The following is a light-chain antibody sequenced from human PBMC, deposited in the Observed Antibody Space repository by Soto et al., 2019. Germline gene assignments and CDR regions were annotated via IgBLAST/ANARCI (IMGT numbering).Light chain of an antibody. CDR2: KAS. CDR1: QSISSW. Sequence: DIQMTQSPSTLSASVGDRVTITCRASQSISSWLAWYQQKPGKAPKLLIFKASSLESGVPSRFSGSGSGTEFTLTISSLQPDDLATYYCQQYNSYPLTFGGGTKVEIK. V-gene: IGKV1-5*03. CDR3: QQYNSYPLT. J-gene: IGKJ4*01.